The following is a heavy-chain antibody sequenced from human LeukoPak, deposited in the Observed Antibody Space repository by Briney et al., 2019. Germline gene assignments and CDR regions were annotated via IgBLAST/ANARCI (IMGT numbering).Heavy chain of an antibody. CDR2: ISSSSSYI. J-gene: IGHJ4*02. CDR1: GFTFSSYS. Sequence: GGSLRLSCAASGFTFSSYSMNWVRQAPGKGLEWVSSISSSSSYIYYADSVKGRFTISRDNAKNSLYLQMNSLRAEDTAVYYRARDLYSSANFDYWGQGTLVTVSS. V-gene: IGHV3-21*01. CDR3: ARDLYSSANFDY. D-gene: IGHD6-19*01.